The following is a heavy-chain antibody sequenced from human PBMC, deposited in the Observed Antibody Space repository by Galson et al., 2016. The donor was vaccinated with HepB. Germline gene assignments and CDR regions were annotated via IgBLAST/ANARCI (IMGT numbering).Heavy chain of an antibody. D-gene: IGHD3-10*01. CDR2: VNHRGTT. J-gene: IGHJ4*01. V-gene: IGHV4-34*01. Sequence: ETLSLTCTVSGVSLSGYFWSWIRQPPGKGLEWIGEVNHRGTTNYDPSLESRVTISADTSKNLFSLNLSSVTAADTAVYFCARDGFPGFGSFFDYWGHGALVTVSS. CDR1: GVSLSGYF. CDR3: ARDGFPGFGSFFDY.